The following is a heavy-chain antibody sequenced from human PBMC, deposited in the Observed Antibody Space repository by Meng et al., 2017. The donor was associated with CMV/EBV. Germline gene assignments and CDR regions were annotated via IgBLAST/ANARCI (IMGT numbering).Heavy chain of an antibody. CDR2: IRYDGSNK. Sequence: LKISCAASGFTFSSYGMHWVRQAPGKGLEWVAFIRYDGSNKYYADSVKGRFTISRDNSKNTPYLQMNSLRAEDTAVYYCARKVTQYCSSTSCYTRSYWYFDLWGRGTLVTVSS. CDR3: ARKVTQYCSSTSCYTRSYWYFDL. V-gene: IGHV3-30*02. J-gene: IGHJ2*01. D-gene: IGHD2-2*02. CDR1: GFTFSSYG.